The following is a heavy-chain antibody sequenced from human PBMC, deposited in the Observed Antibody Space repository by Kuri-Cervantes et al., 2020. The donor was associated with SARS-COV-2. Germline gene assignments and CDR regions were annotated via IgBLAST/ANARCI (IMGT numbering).Heavy chain of an antibody. Sequence: SETLSLTCTVSGGSISSYYWSWIRQPPGKGLEWIGEIYHSGSINYNPSLKSRVTISIDKSKNQFSLELSSVTAADTAVYYCASKENTRGWGCFQHWGQGTLVTVSS. CDR1: GGSISSYY. J-gene: IGHJ1*01. CDR3: ASKENTRGWGCFQH. D-gene: IGHD6-19*01. CDR2: IYHSGSI. V-gene: IGHV4-59*12.